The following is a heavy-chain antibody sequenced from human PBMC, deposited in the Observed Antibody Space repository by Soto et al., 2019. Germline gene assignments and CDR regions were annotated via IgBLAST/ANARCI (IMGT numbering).Heavy chain of an antibody. CDR3: ARGGRSRRHYYGMEV. J-gene: IGHJ6*02. Sequence: DVQLVQSGAEVKKPGESLKISCKGSGYSFSSYWIAWVRQMPGRGLECMGIIYPGDSHTRYNPSFQGQVDISVDMSISTAYLQWGSLKASDSAMYFCARGGRSRRHYYGMEVWGQGTRVIVS. CDR1: GYSFSSYW. V-gene: IGHV5-51*03. D-gene: IGHD3-16*01. CDR2: IYPGDSHT.